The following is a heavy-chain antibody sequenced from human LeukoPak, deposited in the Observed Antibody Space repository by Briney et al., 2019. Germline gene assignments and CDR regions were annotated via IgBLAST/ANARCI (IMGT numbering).Heavy chain of an antibody. Sequence: VASVKVSCKASGGTFSSYAISWVRQAPGQGLEWMGRIIPILGIANYAQKFQGRVTITADKSTSTAYMELSSLRSDDTAIYYCASQSPACDYWGQGTLVAVSS. CDR1: GGTFSSYA. CDR2: IIPILGIA. J-gene: IGHJ4*02. CDR3: ASQSPACDY. V-gene: IGHV1-69*04.